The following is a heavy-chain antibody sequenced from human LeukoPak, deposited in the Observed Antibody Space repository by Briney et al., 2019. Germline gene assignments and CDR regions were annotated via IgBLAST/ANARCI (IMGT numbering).Heavy chain of an antibody. CDR3: ARDSDWAFDN. CDR1: GFTFSSYV. J-gene: IGHJ4*02. Sequence: GGSLSLSCAASGFTFSSYVMSWVRQAPGKGLEWVSYINHNAETIYYADSVKGRFTISRDNAKNVLYLQMNRLRDGDTAVYYCARDSDWAFDNWGQGTLVTVSS. D-gene: IGHD2-21*02. V-gene: IGHV3-48*02. CDR2: INHNAETI.